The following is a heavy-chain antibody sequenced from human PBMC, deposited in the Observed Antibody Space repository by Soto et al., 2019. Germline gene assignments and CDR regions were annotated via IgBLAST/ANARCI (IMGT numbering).Heavy chain of an antibody. CDR1: GFTFSSYW. CDR2: IKHDGSEK. Sequence: GGSLRLSCAASGFTFSSYWMSWVRQAPGKGLEWVANIKHDGSEKYYVDSVKGRFTISRDNAKNALYLQMNSLRAEDTAVYNCARDDFWSGYYYYYYGMDVWGQGTTVTVSS. CDR3: ARDDFWSGYYYYYYGMDV. J-gene: IGHJ6*02. V-gene: IGHV3-7*01. D-gene: IGHD3-3*01.